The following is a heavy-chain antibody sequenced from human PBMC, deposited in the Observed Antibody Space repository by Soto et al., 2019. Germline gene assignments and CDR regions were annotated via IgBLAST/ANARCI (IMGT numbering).Heavy chain of an antibody. Sequence: QVQLVESGGGVVQPGRSLRLSCAASGFTFRGYAMHWVRQAPGKGLEWLAVISYDGTNKYYGDSVKGRFTISRDNSKNTLYLQMNRLRTEETAVYFCARDGAAGGYFDYWGPGTLVTVSS. V-gene: IGHV3-30-3*01. D-gene: IGHD3-10*01. CDR1: GFTFRGYA. CDR3: ARDGAAGGYFDY. J-gene: IGHJ4*02. CDR2: ISYDGTNK.